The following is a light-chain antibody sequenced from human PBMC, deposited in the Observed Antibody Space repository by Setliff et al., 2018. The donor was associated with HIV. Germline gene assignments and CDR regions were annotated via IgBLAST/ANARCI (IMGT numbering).Light chain of an antibody. CDR2: EVS. CDR1: SSDVGAYSL. V-gene: IGLV2-14*01. Sequence: QSALTQPASVSGSPGQSITISCTGTSSDVGAYSLVSWYQQHPGKAPKLMIYEVSNRPSGVSNRFSASKSGNTASLTISGLQAEDEADYYCSSYRTGNTQVCGGGTKVTVL. CDR3: SSYRTGNTQV. J-gene: IGLJ3*02.